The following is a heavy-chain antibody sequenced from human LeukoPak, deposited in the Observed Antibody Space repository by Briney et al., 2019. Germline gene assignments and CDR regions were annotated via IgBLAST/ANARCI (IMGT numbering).Heavy chain of an antibody. CDR1: GYTFTTFG. CDR3: ARAHSGYDYPYHYYMDV. CDR2: ISPYNGNT. Sequence: GASVKVSCKTSGYTFTTFGINWVRQAPGQGLEWMGWISPYNGNTNYAQKLQGRVTMTTDTSTNTAYMELRSLRSDDTAVYYCARAHSGYDYPYHYYMDVWGRGTTVTVSS. V-gene: IGHV1-18*01. D-gene: IGHD5-12*01. J-gene: IGHJ6*03.